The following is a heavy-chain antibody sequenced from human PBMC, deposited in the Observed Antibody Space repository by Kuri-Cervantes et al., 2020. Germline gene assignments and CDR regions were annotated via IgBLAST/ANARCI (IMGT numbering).Heavy chain of an antibody. Sequence: KVSCKGSGYSFTTYWIGWVRQMSGKGLEWMGIMYPGDSDTRYSPSFQGQVAISVDKSITTAYLQWSSLRASDTAIYYCARLLGGRDGYNYFDYWGQGTLVTVSS. CDR1: GYSFTTYW. CDR2: MYPGDSDT. V-gene: IGHV5-51*01. CDR3: ARLLGGRDGYNYFDY. D-gene: IGHD5-24*01. J-gene: IGHJ4*02.